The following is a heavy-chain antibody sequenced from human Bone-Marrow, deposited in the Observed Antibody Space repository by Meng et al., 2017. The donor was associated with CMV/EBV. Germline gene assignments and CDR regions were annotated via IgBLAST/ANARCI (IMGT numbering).Heavy chain of an antibody. J-gene: IGHJ4*02. D-gene: IGHD3-22*01. CDR3: AAGGYYYFDY. CDR2: IYYSGST. CDR1: GGSISSSSYY. Sequence: SETLSLTCTVSGGSISSSSYYWGWIRQPPGKGLEWIGSIYYSGSTYYNPSLKSRVTISVDTSKNQFSLKLGSVTAADTAVYYCAAGGYYYFDYWGQGTLVTVSS. V-gene: IGHV4-39*07.